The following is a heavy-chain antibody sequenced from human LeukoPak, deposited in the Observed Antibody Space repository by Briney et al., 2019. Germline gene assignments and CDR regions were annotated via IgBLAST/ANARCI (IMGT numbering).Heavy chain of an antibody. V-gene: IGHV4-39*01. CDR3: ARQNNGWRYYYYYMDV. CDR1: GASISSSSYY. CDR2: ISYSGST. Sequence: SETLSLTCTVSGASISSSSYYWGWIRQPPGKGLEWIGSISYSGSTYYNPSLKSRVTIFVDTSKNQFSLKLSSVIAADTAAYYCARQNNGWRYYYYYMDVWGKGTTVTVSS. J-gene: IGHJ6*03. D-gene: IGHD6-19*01.